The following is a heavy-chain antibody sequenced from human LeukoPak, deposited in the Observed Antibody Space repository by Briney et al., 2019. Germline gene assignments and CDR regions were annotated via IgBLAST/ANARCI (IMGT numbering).Heavy chain of an antibody. V-gene: IGHV4-31*11. CDR1: GGSISSGGYS. Sequence: SQTLSLTCAVSGGSISSGGYSWSWIRQHPGKGLEWIGYIYYSGSTYYNPSLKSRVTISVDTSKNQFSLKLSSVTAADTAVYYCARADPYYYYYGMDVWGQGTTVTVSS. J-gene: IGHJ6*02. CDR3: ARADPYYYYYGMDV. CDR2: IYYSGST.